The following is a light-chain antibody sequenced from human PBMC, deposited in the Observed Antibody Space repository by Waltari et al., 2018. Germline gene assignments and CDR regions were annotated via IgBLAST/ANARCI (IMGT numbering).Light chain of an antibody. CDR1: QSISSY. CDR2: AAS. Sequence: DIQMTQSPSSLSASVGDRVTITCRASQSISSYLNWYQQKPGKHPKLLIYAASRLQSGVPSRFSGSGSGTDFTLTISSLQPEDFATYYCQQSYSTPLTFGG. CDR3: QQSYSTPLT. V-gene: IGKV1-39*01. J-gene: IGKJ4*01.